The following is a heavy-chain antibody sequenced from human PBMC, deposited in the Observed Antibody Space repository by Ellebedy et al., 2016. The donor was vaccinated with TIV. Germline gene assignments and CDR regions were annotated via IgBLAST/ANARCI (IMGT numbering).Heavy chain of an antibody. Sequence: PGGSLRLSCSASGFSFSTYAVHWVRQAPGKGLEYISAINNNGGSTYYADSVKGRFTISRDNSKNTLYLQMSSLRVEDTAIYYCAGLGALDYWGQGTLVTVSS. V-gene: IGHV3-64D*06. CDR3: AGLGALDY. CDR2: INNNGGST. J-gene: IGHJ4*02. D-gene: IGHD3-16*01. CDR1: GFSFSTYA.